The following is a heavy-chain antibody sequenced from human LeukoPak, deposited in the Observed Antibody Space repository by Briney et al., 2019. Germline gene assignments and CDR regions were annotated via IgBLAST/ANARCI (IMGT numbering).Heavy chain of an antibody. J-gene: IGHJ3*02. CDR2: IFYSGTT. D-gene: IGHD5-24*01. Sequence: SETLSLTCTVSGGSINNSHYYWGWIRQPPGKGLEWIGTIFYSGTTQHNPSLQSRVTMSVDTSKNQFSPNLRSVTAADTAVFYCARHRAEMATITDDAFDMWGQGTMVTVSS. V-gene: IGHV4-39*01. CDR3: ARHRAEMATITDDAFDM. CDR1: GGSINNSHYY.